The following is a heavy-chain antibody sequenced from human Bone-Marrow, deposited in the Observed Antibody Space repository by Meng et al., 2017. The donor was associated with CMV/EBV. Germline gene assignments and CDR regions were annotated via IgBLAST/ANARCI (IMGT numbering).Heavy chain of an antibody. Sequence: SETLSLTCTVSGGSISSYYWSWIRQPPGKGMEWIEYIYYSGSTNYNPSLKSRVTISVDTSKNQFSLKLSSVTAADTAVYYCARDGRGYCTSTSCFSSGFDPWGQGTLVTVSS. CDR1: GGSISSYY. CDR3: ARDGRGYCTSTSCFSSGFDP. D-gene: IGHD2-2*01. CDR2: IYYSGST. V-gene: IGHV4-59*12. J-gene: IGHJ5*02.